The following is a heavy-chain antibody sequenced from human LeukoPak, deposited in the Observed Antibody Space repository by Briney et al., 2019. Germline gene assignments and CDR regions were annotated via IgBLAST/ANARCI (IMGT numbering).Heavy chain of an antibody. D-gene: IGHD6-19*01. J-gene: IGHJ6*03. Sequence: ASVKVSCKVSGYTLTELSMHWVRQAPGKGLEWMGGFDPEDGETIYAQKFQGRVTMTEDTSTDTAYMELSSLRSEDTAVYYCATDFWGRIAVAGKPKGYYYYMDVWGKGTTVTVSS. CDR2: FDPEDGET. V-gene: IGHV1-24*01. CDR1: GYTLTELS. CDR3: ATDFWGRIAVAGKPKGYYYYMDV.